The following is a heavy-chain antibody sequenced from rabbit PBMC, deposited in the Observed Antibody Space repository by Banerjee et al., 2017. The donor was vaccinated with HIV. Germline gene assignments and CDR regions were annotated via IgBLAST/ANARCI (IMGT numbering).Heavy chain of an antibody. CDR1: GFDFSSNA. CDR2: IYAGSSGST. D-gene: IGHD2-1*01. CDR3: ARDGDFTFGL. Sequence: QSLEESGGDLVKPGASLTLTCKASGFDFSSNAMCWVRQAPGKGLEWIACIYAGSSGSTYYASWVNGRFTISKTSSTTVDLKMTSLTAADTATYFCARDGDFTFGLWGQGTLVTVS. V-gene: IGHV1S40*01. J-gene: IGHJ4*01.